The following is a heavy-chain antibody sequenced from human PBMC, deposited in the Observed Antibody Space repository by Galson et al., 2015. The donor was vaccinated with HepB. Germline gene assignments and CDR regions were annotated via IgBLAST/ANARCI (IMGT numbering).Heavy chain of an antibody. CDR2: IIPILGIA. J-gene: IGHJ4*02. D-gene: IGHD6-19*01. CDR1: GGTFSSYA. V-gene: IGHV1-69*10. CDR3: ASAGYSSGWDDKLYFDY. Sequence: SVKVSCKASGGTFSSYAISWVRQAPGQGLEWMGGIIPILGIANYAQKFQGRVTITADKSTSTAYMELSSLRSEDTAVYYCASAGYSSGWDDKLYFDYWGQGTLVTVSS.